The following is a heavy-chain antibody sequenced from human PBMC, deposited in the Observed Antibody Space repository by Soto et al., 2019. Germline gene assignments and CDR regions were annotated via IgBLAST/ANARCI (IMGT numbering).Heavy chain of an antibody. J-gene: IGHJ6*02. CDR1: GYTFISHG. CDR2: ISGKDGNT. D-gene: IGHD2-15*01. Sequence: QVQLVQSGVEVKKPGASVKVSCKASGYTFISHGISWVRQAPGQGPEWVGWISGKDGNTNYVRKLQGRVTLTTDTSTSIAYMELRSLRSDDTAVYYCARVSSSIVVVPDYGMDVWGQGTTVTVSS. V-gene: IGHV1-18*04. CDR3: ARVSSSIVVVPDYGMDV.